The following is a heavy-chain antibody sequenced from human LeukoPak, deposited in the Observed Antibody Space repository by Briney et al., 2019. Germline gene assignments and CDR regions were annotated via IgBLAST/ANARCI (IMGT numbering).Heavy chain of an antibody. CDR3: AKDRGHN. Sequence: GGSLRLSCAASGFTFSSYGMHWVRQAPGKGLEWVAVISYDGSNKYYADSVKGRFTISRDNSKNTLYLQMNSLRAEDTAVYYCAKDRGHNWGQGTLVTVSS. CDR1: GFTFSSYG. CDR2: ISYDGSNK. J-gene: IGHJ4*02. D-gene: IGHD3-10*01. V-gene: IGHV3-30*18.